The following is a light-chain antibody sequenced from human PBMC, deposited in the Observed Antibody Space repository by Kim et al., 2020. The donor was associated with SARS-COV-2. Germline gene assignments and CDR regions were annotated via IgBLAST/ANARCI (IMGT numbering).Light chain of an antibody. J-gene: IGLJ1*01. CDR3: TSWTSSSTYV. CDR2: GVN. CDR1: SSDVGAYNY. V-gene: IGLV2-14*04. Sequence: QSITISCTGTSSDVGAYNYVSWYQQHPGKAPKLIISGVNKRPSGVSNRFSGSKSGNTASLTISGLQAEDETDYYCTSWTSSSTYVFGTGTKVTVL.